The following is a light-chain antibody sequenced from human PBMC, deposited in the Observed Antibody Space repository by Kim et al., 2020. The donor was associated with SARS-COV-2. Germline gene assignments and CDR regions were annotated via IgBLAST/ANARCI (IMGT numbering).Light chain of an antibody. J-gene: IGLJ3*02. V-gene: IGLV4-69*01. Sequence: QLVLTQSPSASASLGASVKLTCTLSSGHSIYAIAWHQQQPEKGPRYLMRVNSDGSHSKGDGIPDRFSGSSSGAERYLTISSLQSEDEADYYCQTWGTGIRVFGGGTKVTVL. CDR3: QTWGTGIRV. CDR1: SGHSIYA. CDR2: VNSDGSH.